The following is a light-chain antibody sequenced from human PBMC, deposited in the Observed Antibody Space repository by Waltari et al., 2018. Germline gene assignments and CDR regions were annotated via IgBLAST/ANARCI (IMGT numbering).Light chain of an antibody. CDR3: MQVLQPPFT. V-gene: IGKV2-28*01. J-gene: IGKJ3*01. CDR2: LGS. Sequence: DIVMTQSPLSLPVTPGEPASISFRSSQSLLHSNGYNYLDWYLQKPGQSPQLLIYLGSNRASGVPDRFSGSGSGTDFSLKISRVEAEDVGVYYCMQVLQPPFTFGPGTKVEIK. CDR1: QSLLHSNGYNY.